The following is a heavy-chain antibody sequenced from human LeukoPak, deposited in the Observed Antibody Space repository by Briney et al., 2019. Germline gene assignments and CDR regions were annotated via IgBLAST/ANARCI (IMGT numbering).Heavy chain of an antibody. CDR3: ARDFISNRRGSRYVGYYYGMDV. D-gene: IGHD6-13*01. V-gene: IGHV4-34*01. Sequence: SETLSLTCAVYGGSFSGYYWSWIRQPPGKGLEWIGEINHSGSTNYNPSLKSRVTISVDTSKNQLSLKLSSVTAADTAVYYCARDFISNRRGSRYVGYYYGMDVWGQGTTVTVSS. CDR2: INHSGST. CDR1: GGSFSGYY. J-gene: IGHJ6*02.